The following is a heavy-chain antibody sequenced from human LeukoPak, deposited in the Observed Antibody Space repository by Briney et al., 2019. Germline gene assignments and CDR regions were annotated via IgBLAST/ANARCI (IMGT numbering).Heavy chain of an antibody. V-gene: IGHV1-8*02. Sequence: ASVKVSCKASGYTFTGYYMHWVRQAPGQGLEWMGWMNPNSGNTGYAQKFQGRVTMTRNTSISTAYMELSSLRSEDTAVYYCARPGTVTLPWVEDNYYMDVWGKGTTVTVSS. CDR2: MNPNSGNT. CDR1: GYTFTGYY. J-gene: IGHJ6*03. D-gene: IGHD4-17*01. CDR3: ARPGTVTLPWVEDNYYMDV.